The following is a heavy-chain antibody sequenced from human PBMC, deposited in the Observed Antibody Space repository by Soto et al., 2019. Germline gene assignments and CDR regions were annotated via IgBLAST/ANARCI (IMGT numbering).Heavy chain of an antibody. D-gene: IGHD2-15*01. V-gene: IGHV4-30-4*01. CDR2: IYHTGST. CDR1: GVTVSSDAYY. CDR3: ARGRYCLTGRCFPNWFDS. J-gene: IGHJ5*01. Sequence: SETLSLTCTVSGVTVSSDAYYWSWIRQHPEKGLEWIGNIYHTGSTYYSPSLKSRVVISLDTSNNQFSLTLTSVTAADTAVYFCARGRYCLTGRCFPNWFDSWGQGTLVTVSS.